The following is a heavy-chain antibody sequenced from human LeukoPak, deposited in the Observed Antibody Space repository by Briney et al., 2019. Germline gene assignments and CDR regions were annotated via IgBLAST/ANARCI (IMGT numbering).Heavy chain of an antibody. D-gene: IGHD4-17*01. V-gene: IGHV1-2*06. Sequence: VSVKVSCKASGYAFTDYSMHWVRQAPGQGLEWMGRINLNNGGTNYAQKFQGRVTMTRDTSISTAYMELSRLRSDDTAIYYCARGSDAYGNLDYWGQGPLVTVSS. CDR1: GYAFTDYS. CDR2: INLNNGGT. J-gene: IGHJ4*02. CDR3: ARGSDAYGNLDY.